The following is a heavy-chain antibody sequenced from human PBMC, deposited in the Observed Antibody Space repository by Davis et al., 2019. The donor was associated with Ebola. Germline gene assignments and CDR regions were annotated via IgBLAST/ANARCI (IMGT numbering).Heavy chain of an antibody. Sequence: GESLKISCAASGFTFSSYSMNWVRQAPGKGLEWVSSISSRSSYIYYADSVKGRFTISRDNAKNSLYLQMNSLRAEDTAVYYCARDPLYYYDSSGYYLSWGQGTLVTVSS. J-gene: IGHJ4*02. CDR3: ARDPLYYYDSSGYYLS. CDR2: ISSRSSYI. D-gene: IGHD3-22*01. V-gene: IGHV3-21*01. CDR1: GFTFSSYS.